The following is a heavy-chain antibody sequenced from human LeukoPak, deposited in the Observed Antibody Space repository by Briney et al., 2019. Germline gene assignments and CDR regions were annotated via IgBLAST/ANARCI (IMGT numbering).Heavy chain of an antibody. CDR3: ARNNGMDV. CDR2: ISSSSSYM. Sequence: GGSLRLSCAASGFTFSSYNMNWVRQAPGKGLEWVSSISSSSSYMYYADSVKGRFTISRDNAKNSLYLQMNSLRAEDTALYHCARNNGMDVWGQGTTVIVSS. J-gene: IGHJ6*02. CDR1: GFTFSSYN. V-gene: IGHV3-21*04.